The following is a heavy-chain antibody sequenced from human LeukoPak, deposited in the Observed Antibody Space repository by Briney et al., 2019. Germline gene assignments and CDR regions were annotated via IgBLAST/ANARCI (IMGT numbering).Heavy chain of an antibody. CDR2: IIPILGIA. Sequence: ASVKVSCKSSGGTFSSYAIIWVRQAPGQGLEWMGRIIPILGIANYAQKFQGRVTITADKSTSTAYMELSSLRSEDTAVYYCARDSGALWFGELSAWGQGTLVTVSS. V-gene: IGHV1-69*04. J-gene: IGHJ5*02. CDR1: GGTFSSYA. CDR3: ARDSGALWFGELSA. D-gene: IGHD3-10*01.